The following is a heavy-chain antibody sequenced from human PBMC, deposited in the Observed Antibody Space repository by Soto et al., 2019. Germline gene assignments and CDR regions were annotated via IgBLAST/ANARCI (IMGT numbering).Heavy chain of an antibody. D-gene: IGHD3-16*01. J-gene: IGHJ4*02. CDR2: INPNSGTT. V-gene: IGHV1-2*02. Sequence: QVQLVQSGAEVKKPGASVKVSCKASGYTFTDYYLHWVRQAPGQGLEWMGWINPNSGTTNSAQKFQGSVTTTRDTSISTAYMELSRLNSGDTSVYYVASTEMTPFPNFAYCGQVTLVTVSS. CDR1: GYTFTDYY. CDR3: ASTEMTPFPNFAY.